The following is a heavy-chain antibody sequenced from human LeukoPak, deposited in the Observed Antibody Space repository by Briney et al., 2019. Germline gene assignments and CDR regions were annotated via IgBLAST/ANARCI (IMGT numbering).Heavy chain of an antibody. D-gene: IGHD5-24*01. CDR3: ARGLPHRRDGYNYGPGYFDY. V-gene: IGHV1-2*06. Sequence: ASVKVSCKASGYSFTDYYMHWLRQAPGQGLEWMGRINPNSGGTNYAQKFQGGVTMTRDTSISTAYMELSRLRSDDTAVYYCARGLPHRRDGYNYGPGYFDYWGQGTLVTVSS. J-gene: IGHJ4*02. CDR2: INPNSGGT. CDR1: GYSFTDYY.